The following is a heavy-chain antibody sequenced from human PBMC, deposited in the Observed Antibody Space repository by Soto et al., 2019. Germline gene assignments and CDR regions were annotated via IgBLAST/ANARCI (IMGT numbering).Heavy chain of an antibody. CDR1: GYSFTSYW. D-gene: IGHD3-10*01. CDR3: ATARYGSGSYYNPSAYYYYGMDV. J-gene: IGHJ6*02. V-gene: IGHV5-10-1*01. Sequence: GESLKISCKGSGYSFTSYWISWVRQMPGKGLEWMGRIDPSDSYTNYSPSFQGHVTISADKSIGTAYLQWSSLKASDTAMYYCATARYGSGSYYNPSAYYYYGMDVWGQGTTVTVSS. CDR2: IDPSDSYT.